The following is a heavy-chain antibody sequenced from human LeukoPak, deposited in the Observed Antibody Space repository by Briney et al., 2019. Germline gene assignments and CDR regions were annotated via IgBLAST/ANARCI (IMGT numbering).Heavy chain of an antibody. V-gene: IGHV1-58*01. Sequence: GTSVKVSCKTSGFTFSNSAVQRVRQARGQRLEWIGRIVVGSGRTNYAQKFQERVTISRDMSTNTAYMELRSLRFEDTAVYYCAADDTLTLSWGRGTLLTVSS. CDR3: AADDTLTLS. CDR1: GFTFSNSA. CDR2: IVVGSGRT. J-gene: IGHJ4*02.